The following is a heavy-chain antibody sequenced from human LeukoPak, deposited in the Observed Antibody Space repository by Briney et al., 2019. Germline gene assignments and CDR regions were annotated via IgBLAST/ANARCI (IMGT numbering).Heavy chain of an antibody. CDR3: ARGSGYSCGLDY. J-gene: IGHJ4*02. Sequence: SETLSLTCTVSGGSISSYYWSWIRQPPGKGLEWIGYIYYSGSTNYNPSLKSRVTISVDTSKNQFSLKLSSVTAADTAVYYCARGSGYSCGLDYWGQGTLVTVSS. V-gene: IGHV4-59*01. D-gene: IGHD5-18*01. CDR2: IYYSGST. CDR1: GGSISSYY.